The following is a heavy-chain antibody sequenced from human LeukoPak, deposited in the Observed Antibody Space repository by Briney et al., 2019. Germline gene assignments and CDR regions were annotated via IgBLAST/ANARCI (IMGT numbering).Heavy chain of an antibody. CDR3: AIPPGGYYFN. D-gene: IGHD3-10*01. J-gene: IGHJ4*02. CDR2: IWYDGSNK. V-gene: IGHV3-33*03. CDR1: GFTFSSYG. Sequence: PGGSLRLSCAASGFTFSSYGMHWVRQAPGKGLEWVAVIWYDGSNKYYADSVKGRFTISRDNAKNSLYLQMNSLRAEGTAVYYCAIPPGGYYFNWGQGTLVTVSS.